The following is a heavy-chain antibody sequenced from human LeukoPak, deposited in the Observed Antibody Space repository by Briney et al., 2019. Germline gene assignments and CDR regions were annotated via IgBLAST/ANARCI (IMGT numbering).Heavy chain of an antibody. J-gene: IGHJ5*02. CDR2: IIPIFGTA. D-gene: IGHD5-24*01. V-gene: IGHV1-69*13. CDR1: GYTFSGHY. Sequence: SSVKVSCKSSGYTFSGHYIHWVRQAPGQGLEWMGGIIPIFGTANYAQKFQGRVTITADESTSTAYMELSSLRSEDTAVYYCAREMLEMATIIPSSENWFDPWGQGTLVTVSS. CDR3: AREMLEMATIIPSSENWFDP.